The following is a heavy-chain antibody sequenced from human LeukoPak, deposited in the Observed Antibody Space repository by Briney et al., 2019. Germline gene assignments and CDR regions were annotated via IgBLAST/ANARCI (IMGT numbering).Heavy chain of an antibody. CDR1: GFTFSSYG. CDR3: ASHGELLRRAYYFDY. Sequence: GGPLRLSCAASGFTFSSYGMHWVRQAPGKGLEWVAFIRYDGSNKYYADSVKGRFTISRDNSKNTLYLQMNSLRAEDTAVYYCASHGELLRRAYYFDYWGQGTLVTVSS. V-gene: IGHV3-30*02. D-gene: IGHD1-26*01. J-gene: IGHJ4*02. CDR2: IRYDGSNK.